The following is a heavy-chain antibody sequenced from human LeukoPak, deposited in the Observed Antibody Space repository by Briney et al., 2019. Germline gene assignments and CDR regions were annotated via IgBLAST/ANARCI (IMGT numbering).Heavy chain of an antibody. V-gene: IGHV3-64*04. D-gene: IGHD4-17*01. CDR1: GFTFSSYA. J-gene: IGHJ4*02. CDR3: ARESHGELYFDS. CDR2: ISSNGGST. Sequence: GGSLRLSCSASGFTFSSYAIHWVRQAPGKGLEYVSAISSNGGSTYYADSVRGRFTISRDNSKNTLFLQMNSLRTEDTAFYYCARESHGELYFDSWGQGTLVTVSS.